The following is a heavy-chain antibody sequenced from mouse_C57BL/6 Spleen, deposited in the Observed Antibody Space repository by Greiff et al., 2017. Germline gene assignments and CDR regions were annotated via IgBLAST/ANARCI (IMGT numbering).Heavy chain of an antibody. D-gene: IGHD2-1*01. CDR2: INYDGSST. CDR1: GFTFSDYY. J-gene: IGHJ2*01. V-gene: IGHV5-16*01. CDR3: ARDTHYGNYFDY. Sequence: DVQLVESEGGLVQPGSSMKLSCTASGFTFSDYYMAWVRQVPEKGLEWVANINYDGSSTYYLDSLKSRFIISRDNAKNILYLQMSSLKSEDTATYYCARDTHYGNYFDYWGQGTTLTVSS.